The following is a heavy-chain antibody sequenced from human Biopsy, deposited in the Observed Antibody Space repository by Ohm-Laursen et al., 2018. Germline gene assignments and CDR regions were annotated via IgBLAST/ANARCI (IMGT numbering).Heavy chain of an antibody. D-gene: IGHD6-25*01. J-gene: IGHJ4*02. V-gene: IGHV4-59*01. CDR2: LYNTGDT. CDR3: AREAAIIDPRTRAFDY. CDR1: GGSISSYQ. Sequence: SETLSLTCAVSGGSISSYQWTWIRQPPGKGLEWIGYLYNTGDTNYNPSLKSRVTISVDTSKNQFSLKLRSVTAADTAVYYCAREAAIIDPRTRAFDYWGQGTLVTVSS.